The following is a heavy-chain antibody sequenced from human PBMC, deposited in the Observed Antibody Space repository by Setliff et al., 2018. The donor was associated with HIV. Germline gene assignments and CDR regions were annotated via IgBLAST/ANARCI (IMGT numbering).Heavy chain of an antibody. CDR2: ISSSSSSI. CDR1: GFTFSTYS. D-gene: IGHD1-26*01. Sequence: GSLRLSCAASGFTFSTYSLNWVRQAPGKGLEWISCISSSSSSIYYADSVKGRFTISRDNAKNSLYLQMKSLRAEDTALYYCATDCAVVGGTGSLDSWGQGTLVTVSS. J-gene: IGHJ4*02. V-gene: IGHV3-48*01. CDR3: ATDCAVVGGTGSLDS.